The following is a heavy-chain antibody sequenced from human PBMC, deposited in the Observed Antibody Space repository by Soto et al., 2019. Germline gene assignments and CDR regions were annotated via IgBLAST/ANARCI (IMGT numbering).Heavy chain of an antibody. CDR3: ARDRDATIGNYFDF. J-gene: IGHJ4*02. V-gene: IGHV3-21*01. D-gene: IGHD1-1*01. CDR2: ISSSSSYI. CDR1: GFTFSSYS. Sequence: GGSLRLSCAASGFTFSSYSMNWVRQAPGKGLEWVSSISSSSSYIYYADSVKGRFTISRDNAKNSLYLQMNSLRAEDTAVYYCARDRDATIGNYFDFWGQGTLVTVSS.